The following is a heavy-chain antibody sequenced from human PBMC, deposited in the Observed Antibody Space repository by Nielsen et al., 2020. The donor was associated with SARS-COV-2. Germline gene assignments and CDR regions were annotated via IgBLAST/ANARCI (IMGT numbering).Heavy chain of an antibody. J-gene: IGHJ5*02. CDR1: GYTFTTYG. V-gene: IGHV1-18*01. CDR3: ARANNRFWPWAWFDP. D-gene: IGHD1-14*01. Sequence: ASVKVSCKASGYTFTTYGISWVRQAPGQGLEWMGWISATSGNTNYAQKLQGRVTMTTDTSTSTAYIELRSLTSDDTAVYYCARANNRFWPWAWFDPWGQGTLVTVSS. CDR2: ISATSGNT.